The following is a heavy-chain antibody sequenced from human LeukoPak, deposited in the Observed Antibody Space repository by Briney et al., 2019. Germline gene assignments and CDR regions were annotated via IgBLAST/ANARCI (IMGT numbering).Heavy chain of an antibody. Sequence: GGSLRLSCAASGFTFSSYAMHWVRQAPEKGLEWVSAISGSGGSTYYADSVKGRFTISRDNSKNTLYLQMNSLRAEDTAVYYCAKDRRLGGSYPSYFDYWGQGTLVTVSS. CDR2: ISGSGGST. D-gene: IGHD1-26*01. CDR1: GFTFSSYA. J-gene: IGHJ4*02. V-gene: IGHV3-23*01. CDR3: AKDRRLGGSYPSYFDY.